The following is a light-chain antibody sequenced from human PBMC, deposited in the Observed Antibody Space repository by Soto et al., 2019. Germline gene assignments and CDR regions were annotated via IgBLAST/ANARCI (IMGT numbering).Light chain of an antibody. CDR1: DSDVGGYNY. V-gene: IGLV2-14*01. Sequence: QSVLTQPASVSGSPGQSITISCTGTDSDVGGYNYVSWYQQHPDKAPKLMIYGVYNRPSGVSNRVSGSKSGNTASRTISGLQAEDEADDYWSSFTKKNTPHVVFGGGTKLTVL. CDR3: SSFTKKNTPHVV. J-gene: IGLJ2*01. CDR2: GVY.